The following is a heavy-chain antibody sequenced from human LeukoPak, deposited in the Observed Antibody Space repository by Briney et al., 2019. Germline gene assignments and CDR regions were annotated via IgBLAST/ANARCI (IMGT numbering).Heavy chain of an antibody. V-gene: IGHV4-34*01. J-gene: IGHJ4*02. D-gene: IGHD2-15*01. CDR3: ARLAPEAPY. Sequence: PSETLSLTCAVYGGSFSGYFWSWIRQPPGKGLEWIGEINPGVTTNYNPSLKSRVTISGDTSKNQFSLKLSSVTAADTAVYYCARLAPEAPYWGQGTLVTVSS. CDR2: INPGVTT. CDR1: GGSFSGYF.